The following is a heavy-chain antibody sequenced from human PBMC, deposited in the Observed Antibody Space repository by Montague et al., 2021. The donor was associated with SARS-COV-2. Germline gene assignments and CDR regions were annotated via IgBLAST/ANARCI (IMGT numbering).Heavy chain of an antibody. CDR3: ARVFPRWLRFDPYFDY. CDR1: GGPISSYY. D-gene: IGHD5-24*01. Sequence: SETLSLTCTVSGGPISSYYWSWIRQPPGKGLEWIGYIYYSGSTXXXPSXXXRVTISVDTSKNQFSLKLSSVTAADTAVYYCARVFPRWLRFDPYFDYWGQGTLVTVSS. J-gene: IGHJ4*02. V-gene: IGHV4-59*01. CDR2: IYYSGST.